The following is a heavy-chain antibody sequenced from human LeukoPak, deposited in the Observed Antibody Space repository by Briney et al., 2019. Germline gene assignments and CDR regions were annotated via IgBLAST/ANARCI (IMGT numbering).Heavy chain of an antibody. V-gene: IGHV4-4*07. CDR3: ARDATGITIFGVGYYYYYMDV. D-gene: IGHD3-3*01. CDR1: GGSISSYY. Sequence: SETLSLTCTVSGGSISSYYWSLIRQPAGKGLEWIWRIYTSGSTNYNPSLKSRVPMSVDTSKNQFSLKLSSVTAADTAVYYCARDATGITIFGVGYYYYYMDVWGKGTTVTVSS. CDR2: IYTSGST. J-gene: IGHJ6*03.